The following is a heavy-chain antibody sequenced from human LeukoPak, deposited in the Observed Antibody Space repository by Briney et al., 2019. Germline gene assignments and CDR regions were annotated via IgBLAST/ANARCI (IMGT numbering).Heavy chain of an antibody. CDR1: GFTFSSYA. V-gene: IGHV3-23*01. CDR3: TNRPSPFYFDY. J-gene: IGHJ4*02. Sequence: GGSLRLSCAASGFTFSSYAMSWVRQAPGKGLEWVSAISGSGGGTYYADSVKGRFIISRDNSKNTLFLQMNSLSAEDTAVYYCTNRPSPFYFDYWGQGTLVTVSS. CDR2: ISGSGGGT.